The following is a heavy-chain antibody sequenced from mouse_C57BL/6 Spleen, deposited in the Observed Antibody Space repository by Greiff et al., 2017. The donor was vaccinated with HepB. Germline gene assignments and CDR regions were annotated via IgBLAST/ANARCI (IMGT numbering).Heavy chain of an antibody. D-gene: IGHD1-1*02. Sequence: VKLVESGAELVRPGASVTLSCKASGYTFTDYEMHWVKQTPVHGLEWIGAIDPETGGTAYNQKFKGKAILTADKSSSTAYMELRSLTSEDSAVYYCTIGNYFDYWGQGTTLTVSS. CDR3: TIGNYFDY. CDR1: GYTFTDYE. CDR2: IDPETGGT. V-gene: IGHV1-15*01. J-gene: IGHJ2*01.